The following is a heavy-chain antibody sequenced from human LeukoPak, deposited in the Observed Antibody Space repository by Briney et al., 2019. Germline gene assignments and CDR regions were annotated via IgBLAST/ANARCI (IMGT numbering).Heavy chain of an antibody. CDR1: GFTFSSYA. CDR2: ISASGGST. D-gene: IGHD5-24*01. V-gene: IGHV3-23*01. CDR3: AKARNDYKYYFDY. J-gene: IGHJ4*02. Sequence: GGSLRLSCAASGFTFSSYAMSWVRQAPGKGLEWVSLISASGGSTYYADSVKGQFTISRDNSKNTLYLQVSSLRAEDTAVYYCAKARNDYKYYFDYWGQGTLVTVSS.